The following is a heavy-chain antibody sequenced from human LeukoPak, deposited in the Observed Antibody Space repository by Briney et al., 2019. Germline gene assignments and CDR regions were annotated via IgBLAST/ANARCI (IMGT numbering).Heavy chain of an antibody. V-gene: IGHV3-48*01. CDR3: ARAPKFYYDSSGYSAFDY. D-gene: IGHD3-22*01. CDR1: GFSFSSYS. CDR2: ISSSSSTI. Sequence: GGSLRLSCAASGFSFSSYSMNWVRQAPGKGLEWVSYISSSSSTIYYADSVKGRFTISRDNAKNPLYLQMNSLRAEDTAVYYCARAPKFYYDSSGYSAFDYWGQGTLVTVSS. J-gene: IGHJ4*02.